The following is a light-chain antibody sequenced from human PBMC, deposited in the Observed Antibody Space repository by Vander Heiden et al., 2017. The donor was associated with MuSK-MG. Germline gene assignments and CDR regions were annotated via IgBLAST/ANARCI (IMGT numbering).Light chain of an antibody. Sequence: IVMTQSPLSLPVTASEPTSLPCRSSQSLLHGNGYNYVHWCLQRPGRSPKLLLHLASSRASGVHGRISGSGSGTDFTFRITRLEHEDVGVYYCMQALQTPWTFGQGTKVEIK. V-gene: IGKV2-28*01. CDR2: LAS. J-gene: IGKJ1*01. CDR1: QSLLHGNGYNY. CDR3: MQALQTPWT.